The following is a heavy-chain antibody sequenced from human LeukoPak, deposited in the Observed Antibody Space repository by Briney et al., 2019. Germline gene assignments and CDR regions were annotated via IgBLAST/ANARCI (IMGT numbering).Heavy chain of an antibody. Sequence: GRSLRLSCAASGFTFSSYGMHWVRQAPGKGLEWVAVIWYDGSNKYYADSVKGRFTISRDNSKNTLYLQMNRLRAEDTAVYYCAKKSAYLLYWGQGTLVTVSS. CDR3: AKKSAYLLY. V-gene: IGHV3-33*06. J-gene: IGHJ4*02. CDR1: GFTFSSYG. CDR2: IWYDGSNK.